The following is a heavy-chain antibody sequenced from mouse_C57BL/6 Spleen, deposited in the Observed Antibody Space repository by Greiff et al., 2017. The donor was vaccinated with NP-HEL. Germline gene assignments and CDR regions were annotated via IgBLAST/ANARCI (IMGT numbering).Heavy chain of an antibody. CDR2: IWSGGST. CDR1: GFSLTSYG. CDR3: ARSDYYGSSYGWYFDV. V-gene: IGHV2-2*01. J-gene: IGHJ1*03. D-gene: IGHD1-1*01. Sequence: QVQLQQSGPGLVQPSQSLSITCTVSGFSLTSYGVHWVRQSPGKGLEWLGVIWSGGSTDYNAAFISRLSISKDNSKSQVFFKMNSLQADDTAIYYCARSDYYGSSYGWYFDVWGTGTTVTVSS.